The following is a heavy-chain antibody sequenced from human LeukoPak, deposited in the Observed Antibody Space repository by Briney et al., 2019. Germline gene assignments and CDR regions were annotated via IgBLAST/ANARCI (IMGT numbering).Heavy chain of an antibody. V-gene: IGHV1-2*02. D-gene: IGHD4-17*01. CDR3: ARVGPTGHDAFDI. CDR2: INPNSGGT. CDR1: GYTFTGYY. Sequence: GTSVRVSCKASGYTFTGYYMHWVRQAPGQGLEWMGWINPNSGGTNYAQKFQGRVTMTRDTSISTAYMELSRLRSDDTAVYYCARVGPTGHDAFDIWGQGTMVTVSS. J-gene: IGHJ3*02.